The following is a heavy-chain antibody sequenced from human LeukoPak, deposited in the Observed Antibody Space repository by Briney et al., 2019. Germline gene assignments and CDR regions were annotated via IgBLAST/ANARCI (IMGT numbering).Heavy chain of an antibody. J-gene: IGHJ6*02. CDR2: ISSSSSYI. CDR3: ARDLHDFWSYGMDV. V-gene: IGHV3-21*01. CDR1: GFTFSSYS. Sequence: GRSLRLSCAASGFTFSSYSMNWVRQAPRKGLEWVSSISSSSSYIYYADSVKGRFTISRDNAKNSLYLQMNSLRAEDTAVYYCARDLHDFWSYGMDVWGQGTTVTASS. D-gene: IGHD3-3*01.